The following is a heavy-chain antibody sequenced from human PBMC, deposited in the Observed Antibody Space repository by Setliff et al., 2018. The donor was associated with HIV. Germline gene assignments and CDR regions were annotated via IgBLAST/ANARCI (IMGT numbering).Heavy chain of an antibody. CDR3: ARDQGGYSYERKGQRAFDI. CDR1: GYSISSGYY. V-gene: IGHV4-38-2*02. D-gene: IGHD5-18*01. Sequence: PSETLSLTCTVSGYSISSGYYWGWIRQPPGKGLEWIVSIYHSGSAYYNPSLKSRVTISVDTSKNQFSLKLSSVTAADTAVYYCARDQGGYSYERKGQRAFDIWGQGTMVTVSS. CDR2: IYHSGSA. J-gene: IGHJ3*02.